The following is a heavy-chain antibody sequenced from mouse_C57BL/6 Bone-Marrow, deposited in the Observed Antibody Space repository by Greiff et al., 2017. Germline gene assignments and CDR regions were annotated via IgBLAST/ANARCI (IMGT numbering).Heavy chain of an antibody. Sequence: ESGPGLVKPSQSLSLTCSVTGYSITSGYYWNWIRQFPGNKLEWMGYISYDGSNNYNPSLKNRISITRDTSKNQFFLKLNSVTTEDTATYYCARTVVATDWYFDVWGTGTTVTVSS. V-gene: IGHV3-6*01. CDR1: GYSITSGYY. CDR3: ARTVVATDWYFDV. D-gene: IGHD1-1*01. J-gene: IGHJ1*03. CDR2: ISYDGSN.